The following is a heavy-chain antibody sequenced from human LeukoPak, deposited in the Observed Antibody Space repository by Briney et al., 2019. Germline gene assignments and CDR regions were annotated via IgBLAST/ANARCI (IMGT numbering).Heavy chain of an antibody. CDR3: ATKKGHYFDS. CDR2: IRYDGTNE. J-gene: IGHJ4*02. CDR1: GFTFSTYG. V-gene: IGHV3-30*02. Sequence: GGSLRLSCAASGFTFSTYGMHWARQAPGKGLEWVAFIRYDGTNEYYADSVKGRFTISRDNSKNTLYLQMNSLRAEDTAVYYCATKKGHYFDSWGQGTLVTVSS.